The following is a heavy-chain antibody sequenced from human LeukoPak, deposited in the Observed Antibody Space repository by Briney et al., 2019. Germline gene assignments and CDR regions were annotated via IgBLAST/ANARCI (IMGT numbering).Heavy chain of an antibody. CDR2: ISGYNGNT. CDR3: ARDRSPDFWSGDYRDAFDI. Sequence: ASVKVSCKASDYTFSRYVISGVRQAPGQGLEWMGWISGYNGNTNSAQKLQGRVSMTTDTSTSTAYVELRSLRSDDTAVYYCARDRSPDFWSGDYRDAFDIWGQGTMVTVSS. J-gene: IGHJ3*02. V-gene: IGHV1-18*01. D-gene: IGHD3-3*01. CDR1: DYTFSRYV.